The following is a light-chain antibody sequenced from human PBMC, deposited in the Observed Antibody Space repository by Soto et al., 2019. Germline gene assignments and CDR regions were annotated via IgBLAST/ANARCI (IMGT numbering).Light chain of an antibody. CDR1: QSVSNNY. Sequence: EIGMTQSPATLSVSPGERATLSCRASQSVSNNYLAWYQQKPGQAPRLLIYGASNRATGIPDRFSGSGSGTDFTLTISRLEPEDFAVYYCQQYGSSGTFGQGTRLEIK. J-gene: IGKJ5*01. CDR2: GAS. V-gene: IGKV3-20*01. CDR3: QQYGSSGT.